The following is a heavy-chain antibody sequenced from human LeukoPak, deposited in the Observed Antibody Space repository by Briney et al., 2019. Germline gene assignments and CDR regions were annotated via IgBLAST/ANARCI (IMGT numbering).Heavy chain of an antibody. CDR3: ARRANWGHAISGNDAFDI. D-gene: IGHD7-27*01. Sequence: SETLSLTCTVSGDSISSYYWSWIRQPPGKGLEWIGYIYYSGSTNYNPSLQSRVTISVDTSKNQFSLKLSSVTAADTAVYYCARRANWGHAISGNDAFDIWGQGTMVTVSS. CDR2: IYYSGST. J-gene: IGHJ3*02. V-gene: IGHV4-59*12. CDR1: GDSISSYY.